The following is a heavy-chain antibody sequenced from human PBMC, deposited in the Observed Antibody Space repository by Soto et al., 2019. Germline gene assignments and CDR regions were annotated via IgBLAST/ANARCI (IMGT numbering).Heavy chain of an antibody. Sequence: EVQLVESGGGLVQPGGSLRLSCAASGFTFSAHYMDWVRQAPGKGLEWVGRIKNKANSYTTEYAASVEGRFTISREDLPNSLYLQMNSLKTEDTAVYYCARVSLVGTSGGRYFDYWGQGSQVAVSS. D-gene: IGHD1-26*01. V-gene: IGHV3-72*01. J-gene: IGHJ4*02. CDR2: IKNKANSYTT. CDR3: ARVSLVGTSGGRYFDY. CDR1: GFTFSAHY.